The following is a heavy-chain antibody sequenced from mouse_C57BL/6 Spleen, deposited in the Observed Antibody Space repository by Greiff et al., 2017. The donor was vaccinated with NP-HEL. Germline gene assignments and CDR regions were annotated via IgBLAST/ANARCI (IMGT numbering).Heavy chain of an antibody. J-gene: IGHJ1*03. D-gene: IGHD1-1*01. Sequence: VQLQQSGAELARPGASVKLSCKASGYTFTSYGISWVKQRTGQGLEWIGEIYPRSGNTYYNEKFKGKATLTADKSSSTAYMELRSLTSEDSAVYVCAKGTTVVANGYFDVWGTGTTVTVSS. CDR2: IYPRSGNT. CDR3: AKGTTVVANGYFDV. V-gene: IGHV1-81*01. CDR1: GYTFTSYG.